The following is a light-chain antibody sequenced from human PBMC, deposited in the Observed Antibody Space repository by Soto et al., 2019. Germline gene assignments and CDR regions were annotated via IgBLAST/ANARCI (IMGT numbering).Light chain of an antibody. J-gene: IGLJ1*01. Sequence: SALTQPASVAGSPGQSITSSCTGTSSDVGGYNYVSWYQQHPGKAPKLMIYEVSNRPSGVSNRFSGSKSGNTASLTISGLQAEDEADYYCSSYTSSSTTYVFGTGTKVTVL. V-gene: IGLV2-14*01. CDR3: SSYTSSSTTYV. CDR2: EVS. CDR1: SSDVGGYNY.